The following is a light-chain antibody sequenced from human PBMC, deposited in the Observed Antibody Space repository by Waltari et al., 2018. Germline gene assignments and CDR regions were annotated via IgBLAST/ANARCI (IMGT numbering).Light chain of an antibody. CDR3: QQYCSSPTT. J-gene: IGKJ5*01. V-gene: IGKV4-1*01. Sequence: DIVMTQSPDSLAVSLGERAPTNCKSSPSVLDSTSNKEYLAWYQQKPGQPPKRLFYRASTRESGVPDRFSGSGSGTDFTLSISSLQAEDVAVYYCQQYCSSPTTFGQGTRLEI. CDR1: PSVLDSTSNKEY. CDR2: RAS.